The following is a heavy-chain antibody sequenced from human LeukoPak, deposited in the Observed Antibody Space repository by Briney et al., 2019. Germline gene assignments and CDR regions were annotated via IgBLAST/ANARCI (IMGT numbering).Heavy chain of an antibody. CDR3: AKTRVLRYFDWLPTDY. D-gene: IGHD3-9*01. Sequence: PGGSLRLSCAASGFTFSSYAMSWVRQAPGKGLEWVSAISGSGGSTYYADSVKGRFTISRDNSKNTLYLQMNSLRAVDTAVYYCAKTRVLRYFDWLPTDYWDQGTLVTVSS. CDR2: ISGSGGST. J-gene: IGHJ4*02. V-gene: IGHV3-23*01. CDR1: GFTFSSYA.